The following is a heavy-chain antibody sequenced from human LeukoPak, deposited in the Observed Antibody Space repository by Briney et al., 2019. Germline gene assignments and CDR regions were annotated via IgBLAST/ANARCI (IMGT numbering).Heavy chain of an antibody. CDR3: ARMGITMVRGVIGY. V-gene: IGHV4-34*01. D-gene: IGHD3-10*01. CDR1: GGSFSGYY. Sequence: SETLSLTCAVYGGSFSGYYWSWIRQPPGKGLEWIGEINHSGSTNYNPSLKSRVTISVDTSKNQFSLKLSSATAADTAVYYCARMGITMVRGVIGYWGQGTLVTVSS. CDR2: INHSGST. J-gene: IGHJ4*02.